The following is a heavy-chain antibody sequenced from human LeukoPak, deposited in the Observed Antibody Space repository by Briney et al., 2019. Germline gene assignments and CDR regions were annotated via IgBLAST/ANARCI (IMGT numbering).Heavy chain of an antibody. J-gene: IGHJ4*02. CDR3: AIVRLGYGSGGSCYSLAY. Sequence: SVKVSCKASVGTFSSYAISWVRQAPGQGLEWMGRIIPILGIVNYAQKFQGRVTITADKSTSTAYMELSSLRSEDTAVYYCAIVRLGYGSGGSCYSLAYWGQGTLVTVSS. V-gene: IGHV1-69*04. CDR2: IIPILGIV. CDR1: VGTFSSYA. D-gene: IGHD2-15*01.